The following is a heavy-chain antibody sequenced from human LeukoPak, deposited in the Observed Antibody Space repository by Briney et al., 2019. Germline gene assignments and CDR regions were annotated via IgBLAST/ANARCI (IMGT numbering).Heavy chain of an antibody. CDR3: ARGDYNGNPGVDS. D-gene: IGHD4-23*01. CDR1: GGSISSYY. V-gene: IGHV4-59*01. CDR2: ISYSGST. Sequence: SETLSLTCTVSGGSISSYYWNWIRQPPGKRLEWIGYISYSGSTNYNPSLKSRVTISVDTSKNQFSLKLSSVTAADTAVYYRARGDYNGNPGVDSWGQGTLVTVSS. J-gene: IGHJ4*02.